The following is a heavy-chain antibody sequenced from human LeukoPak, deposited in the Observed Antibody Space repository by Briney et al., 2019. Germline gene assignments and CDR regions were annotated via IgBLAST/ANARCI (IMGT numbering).Heavy chain of an antibody. CDR1: GGSISSYY. CDR3: ARGAMAAAGNFDY. CDR2: IYYSGST. Sequence: PSETLSLTCTVSGGSISSYYWSWIRQPPGKGLEWIGYIYYSGSTNYNPSLKSRVTISVDTSKNQFSLELSSVTAADTAVYYCARGAMAAAGNFDYWGQGTLVTVSS. D-gene: IGHD6-13*01. J-gene: IGHJ4*02. V-gene: IGHV4-59*01.